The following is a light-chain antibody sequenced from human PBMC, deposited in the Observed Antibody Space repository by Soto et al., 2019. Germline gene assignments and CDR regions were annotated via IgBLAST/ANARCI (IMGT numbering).Light chain of an antibody. V-gene: IGKV3-20*01. CDR2: GAS. CDR1: QSVSSSY. Sequence: EIVLTQTPGTLSLSPGERDTLSCRASQSVSSSYLAWYQQKPGQAPRLLIYGASSRATGIPDRFSGSGSGTDFTLTVTRLEPEDFAVYYCHQYASSSYTFGQGTNLEIK. CDR3: HQYASSSYT. J-gene: IGKJ2*01.